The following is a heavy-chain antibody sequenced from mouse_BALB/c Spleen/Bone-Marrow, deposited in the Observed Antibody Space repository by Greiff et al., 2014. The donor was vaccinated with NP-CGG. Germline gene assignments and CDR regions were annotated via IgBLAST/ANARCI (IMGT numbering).Heavy chain of an antibody. D-gene: IGHD2-4*01. CDR2: INPSSGYT. V-gene: IGHV1-4*01. Sequence: VKLQESGAELARPGASVKMSCKASGYTFTSYTMHWVKQRPGQGLEWIGYINPSSGYTNYNQKFKGKATLTADKSSSTAYMQLSSLTSEDSAVYYCAKGSTMITTLDYWGQGTTLTVSS. CDR3: AKGSTMITTLDY. J-gene: IGHJ2*01. CDR1: GYTFTSYT.